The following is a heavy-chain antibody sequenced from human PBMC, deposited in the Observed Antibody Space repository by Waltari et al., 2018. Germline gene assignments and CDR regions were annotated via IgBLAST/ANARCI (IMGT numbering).Heavy chain of an antibody. CDR1: GYTLTELS. V-gene: IGHV1-24*01. CDR3: ATGKLGGAFDI. J-gene: IGHJ3*02. D-gene: IGHD1-26*01. Sequence: QVQLVQSGAEVKKPGASVKVSCKASGYTLTELSSHWVRQAPGKGLEGRGGFDPEEGETSYAKKFQGRVTMTEDTSKDTAYMELSSLRSEDTAVYYCATGKLGGAFDIWGQGTMVTVSS. CDR2: FDPEEGET.